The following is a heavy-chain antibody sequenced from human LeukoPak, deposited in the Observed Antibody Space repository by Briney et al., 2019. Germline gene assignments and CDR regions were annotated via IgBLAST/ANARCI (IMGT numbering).Heavy chain of an antibody. CDR1: GYSFTNYW. CDR2: IYPGDSDT. V-gene: IGHV5-51*01. CDR3: ARLGVEAYDSSGYYYFDY. D-gene: IGHD3-22*01. Sequence: GESLKISCKGSGYSFTNYWIGWGRQMPGKGLEWMETIYPGDSDTRYRPSFQGQVTISADKSISTAYLQWSSLKASDTAMYYCARLGVEAYDSSGYYYFDYWGQGALVTVSS. J-gene: IGHJ4*02.